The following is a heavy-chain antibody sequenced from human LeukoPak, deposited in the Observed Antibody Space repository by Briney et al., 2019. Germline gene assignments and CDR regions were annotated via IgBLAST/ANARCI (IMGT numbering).Heavy chain of an antibody. CDR2: IKSKTDGGTT. Sequence: GGSLRLSCAASGFTFSNAWMNWVRQAPGKGLEWVGRIKSKTDGGTTDYAAPVKGRFTISRDDSKNTLYLQMNSLKTEDTAVYYCTTDGLYYYDSSGYYSFDYWGQGTLVTVSS. J-gene: IGHJ4*02. CDR1: GFTFSNAW. V-gene: IGHV3-15*07. D-gene: IGHD3-22*01. CDR3: TTDGLYYYDSSGYYSFDY.